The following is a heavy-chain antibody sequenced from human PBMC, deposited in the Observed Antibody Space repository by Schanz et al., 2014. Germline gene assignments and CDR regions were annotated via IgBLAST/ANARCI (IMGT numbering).Heavy chain of an antibody. CDR3: ARDFDDRRGYGSGYCLGDCMDV. CDR2: ISSGSSYA. CDR1: GFAFSSYS. Sequence: EADLVESGGGLIQRGESLRLSCTASGFAFSSYSMSWIRQAPGKGLEWVSDISSGSSYANYADSVKGRFTISRDNAKNSLYLQMNSLRAEDTAVHYCARDFDDRRGYGSGYCLGDCMDVWGQGTTVTVSS. D-gene: IGHD3-10*01. J-gene: IGHJ6*02. V-gene: IGHV3-48*04.